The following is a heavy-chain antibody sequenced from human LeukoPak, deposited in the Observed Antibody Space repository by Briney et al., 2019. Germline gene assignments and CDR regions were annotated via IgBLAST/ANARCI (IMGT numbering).Heavy chain of an antibody. J-gene: IGHJ4*02. CDR3: ARAGHNSNSGGYDF. CDR1: GYTFIDHY. CDR2: IDPDTGDA. V-gene: IGHV1-2*02. D-gene: IGHD3-22*01. Sequence: ASVKVSCKPSGYTFIDHYLHWVRQAPGQGLESLGWIDPDTGDANYPQKFQGRVTMTRDTSSSTAYMELNRLRSDDTAVYYCARAGHNSNSGGYDFWGLGTLVTVSS.